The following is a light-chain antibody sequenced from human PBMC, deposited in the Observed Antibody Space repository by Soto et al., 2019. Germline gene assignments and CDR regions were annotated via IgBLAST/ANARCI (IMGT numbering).Light chain of an antibody. J-gene: IGLJ1*01. CDR3: HSSDSSLSGFYV. V-gene: IGLV1-40*01. Sequence: QSVLTKPPSVSGAHRQTVTISCTGSSYNIGAGYDVHWYQQLPGTAPKLLIYGNSNRPSWVPDRFSGSKSGTSASLAITGLQAAYESDYYCHSSDSSLSGFYVFGTGTKVTVL. CDR2: GNS. CDR1: SYNIGAGYD.